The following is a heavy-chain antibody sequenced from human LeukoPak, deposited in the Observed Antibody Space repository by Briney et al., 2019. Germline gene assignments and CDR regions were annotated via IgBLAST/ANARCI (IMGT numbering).Heavy chain of an antibody. CDR3: VRDANWGFDY. CDR2: IRGDSRAK. CDR1: GFTPSNAP. J-gene: IGHJ4*02. V-gene: IGHV3-48*02. D-gene: IGHD7-27*01. Sequence: QPGGSLRLSCAASGFTPSNAPMNWVRQAPGKGPEWVSNIRGDSRAKNYADSVRGRFTISRDNAKNSLYLEMNSLRDDDTAVYYCVRDANWGFDYWGQGTLATISS.